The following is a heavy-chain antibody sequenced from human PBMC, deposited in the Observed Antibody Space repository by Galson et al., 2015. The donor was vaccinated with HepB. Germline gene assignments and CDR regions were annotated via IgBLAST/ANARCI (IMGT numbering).Heavy chain of an antibody. CDR2: IWHDGSNS. Sequence: SLRLSCAASGFTFSRNGMHWVRQAPGKGLEWVAVIWHDGSNSYYADSVKGRFTISRDKSKNTLYLQMNSLRPEDTAVYYCARDRQWLASYYNYGMDVWGQGTTVTVSS. D-gene: IGHD6-19*01. V-gene: IGHV3-33*08. J-gene: IGHJ6*02. CDR1: GFTFSRNG. CDR3: ARDRQWLASYYNYGMDV.